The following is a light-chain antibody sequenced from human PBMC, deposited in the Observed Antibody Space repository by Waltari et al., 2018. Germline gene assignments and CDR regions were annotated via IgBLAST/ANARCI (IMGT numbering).Light chain of an antibody. J-gene: IGLJ1*01. CDR1: NSNIGAFH. CDR3: QSYDNILHGCV. V-gene: IGLV1-40*02. Sequence: QSVLTQPPSVSGAPGQCVTISCSGTNSNIGAFHVHWYQKFPGAAPKLLIYGSTNRPAGVPDRFSGSKSDTSASLVITGLQVEDEGDFYCQSYDNILHGCVFGTGTKVIV. CDR2: GST.